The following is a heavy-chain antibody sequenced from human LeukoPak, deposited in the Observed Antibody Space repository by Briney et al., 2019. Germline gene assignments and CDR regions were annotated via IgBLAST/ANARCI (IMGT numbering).Heavy chain of an antibody. CDR3: GRSAGFVHFDH. CDR1: GNSISSSSYY. CDR2: INYYGKT. V-gene: IGHV4-39*07. J-gene: IGHJ4*02. D-gene: IGHD3-16*01. Sequence: SETLSLTCTVSGNSISSSSYYWVWIRQPPGKGLEWIGSINYYGKTYYNPSVKSRATISVDTSKNQFSLMVRSVTAADTAVYYCGRSAGFVHFDHWGQGTLVTVTS.